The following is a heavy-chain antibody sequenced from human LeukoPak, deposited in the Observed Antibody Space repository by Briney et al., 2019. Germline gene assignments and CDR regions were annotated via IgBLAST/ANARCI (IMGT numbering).Heavy chain of an antibody. CDR3: AGTYYYDSSGYYSYYLDY. Sequence: PSETLSLTCTVLGGSISSSSYYWVWIRQPPGKGLEWIGSIYYSGSTYYNPSLKSRVTISVDTSKNQFSLKLISVTAADTAVYYCAGTYYYDSSGYYSYYLDYWGQGTLVTVSS. V-gene: IGHV4-39*01. CDR1: GGSISSSSYY. D-gene: IGHD3-22*01. J-gene: IGHJ4*02. CDR2: IYYSGST.